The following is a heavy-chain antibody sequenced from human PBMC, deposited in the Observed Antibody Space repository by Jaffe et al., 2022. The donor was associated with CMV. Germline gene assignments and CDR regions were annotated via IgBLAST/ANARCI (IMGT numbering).Heavy chain of an antibody. CDR3: ARGRLSHGDPYYFDY. CDR1: GGSISSGGYY. V-gene: IGHV4-31*03. D-gene: IGHD4-17*01. Sequence: QVQLQESGPGLVKPSQTLSLTCTVSGGSISSGGYYWSWIRQHPGKGLEWIGYIYYSGSTYYNPSLKSRVTISVDTSKNQFSLKLSSVTAADTAVYYCARGRLSHGDPYYFDYWGQGTLVTVSS. CDR2: IYYSGST. J-gene: IGHJ4*02.